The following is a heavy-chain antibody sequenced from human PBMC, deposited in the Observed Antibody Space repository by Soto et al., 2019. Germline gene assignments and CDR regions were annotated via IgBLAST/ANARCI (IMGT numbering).Heavy chain of an antibody. CDR1: GGSFIGYY. Sequence: XETLCLTGADYGGSFIGYYWSWIRQPPGKGLEWIGEINHSGSTNYNPSLKSRVTISVDTSKNQFSLKLSSVTAADTAVYYCARGPYSSSWYAAYYYYGTDVWGQGTPVTVSS. V-gene: IGHV4-34*01. D-gene: IGHD6-13*01. J-gene: IGHJ6*02. CDR2: INHSGST. CDR3: ARGPYSSSWYAAYYYYGTDV.